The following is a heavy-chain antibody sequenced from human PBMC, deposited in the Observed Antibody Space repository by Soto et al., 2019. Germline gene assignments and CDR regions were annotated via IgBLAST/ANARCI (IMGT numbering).Heavy chain of an antibody. CDR3: SRGGDAYKAGNY. D-gene: IGHD1-1*01. V-gene: IGHV4-34*01. Sequence: QVQLQQWGAGLLKPSETLSLTCAVYGGSLSGYYWTWIRRPPGKGLEWIGEIHHSGSINYNSSLKSRVXXXAXXSKNQFFLKLSSVTAADTAVYYGSRGGDAYKAGNYWGQGTLVTVSS. CDR2: IHHSGSI. J-gene: IGHJ4*02. CDR1: GGSLSGYY.